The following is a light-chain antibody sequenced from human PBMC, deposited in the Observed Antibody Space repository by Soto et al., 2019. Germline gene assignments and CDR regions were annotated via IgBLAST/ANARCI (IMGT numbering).Light chain of an antibody. CDR3: MQGTHWPIT. J-gene: IGKJ5*01. Sequence: DVVMTQSPLSLPVTLGQPASISCRSSQSVVYSDGNTFLSWFQQRPGQSPRRLIYKVSNRDSGVPDRFSGSGAGTDFTLKISRVEAEDVGVYYCMQGTHWPITFGQGTRLEI. CDR1: QSVVYSDGNTF. V-gene: IGKV2-30*01. CDR2: KVS.